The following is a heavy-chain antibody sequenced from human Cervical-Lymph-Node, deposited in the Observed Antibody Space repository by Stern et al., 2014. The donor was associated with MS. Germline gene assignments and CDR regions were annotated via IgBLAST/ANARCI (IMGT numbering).Heavy chain of an antibody. D-gene: IGHD2-2*01. CDR2: VYHTGSV. CDR1: GDSISNDNW. Sequence: QVQLQETGPGLVRPSGTLSLTCAVSGDSISNDNWWSWVRQPPGKGLEWIGEVYHTGSVNYDPSVKSRVTISVDKSKNQFSLRLTSMTAADTAVYYCARDQGFQLMNSWGQGTLVIVSS. V-gene: IGHV4-4*02. J-gene: IGHJ4*02. CDR3: ARDQGFQLMNS.